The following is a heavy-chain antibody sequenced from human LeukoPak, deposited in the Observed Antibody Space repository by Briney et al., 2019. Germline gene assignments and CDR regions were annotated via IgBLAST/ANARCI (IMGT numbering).Heavy chain of an antibody. Sequence: SVKVSCTASGGTFSSYAISWVRQAPGQGLEWMGGIIPIFGTANYAQKFQGRVTITADESTSTAYMELSSLRSEDTAVYYCARSHGGYYDSSGYYYVDCYYYGMDVWGQGTTVTVSS. J-gene: IGHJ6*02. CDR1: GGTFSSYA. V-gene: IGHV1-69*13. D-gene: IGHD3-22*01. CDR3: ARSHGGYYDSSGYYYVDCYYYGMDV. CDR2: IIPIFGTA.